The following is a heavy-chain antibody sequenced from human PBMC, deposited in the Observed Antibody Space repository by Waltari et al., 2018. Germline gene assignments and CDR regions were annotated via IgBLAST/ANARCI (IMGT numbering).Heavy chain of an antibody. V-gene: IGHV5-51*01. J-gene: IGHJ3*02. CDR1: GYSFTSYW. CDR3: ARHPDGEGPGTDSNDAFDI. CDR2: SYPGDSAT. D-gene: IGHD1-1*01. Sequence: EVQLVQSGAEVKKPGESLKISCKGSGYSFTSYWIGWVRQMPGKGLEWMGTSYPGDSATRDSPSFQGQVTSSADKSISTAYLQWSSLKASDTAMYYCARHPDGEGPGTDSNDAFDIWGQGTMVTVSS.